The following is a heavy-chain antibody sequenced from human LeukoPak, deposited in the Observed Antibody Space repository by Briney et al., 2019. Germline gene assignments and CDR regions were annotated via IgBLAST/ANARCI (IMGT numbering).Heavy chain of an antibody. CDR1: GFAFSSYG. CDR3: ARDFELSH. Sequence: GGSLRLSCAASGFAFSSYGMHWVRQAPGKGLEWVALIWYDGSSKHYADSVRGRFTISRDNSKNTLYLQMNSLRAEDTAVYYCARDFELSHWGQGTLVTVSS. CDR2: IWYDGSSK. V-gene: IGHV3-33*01. D-gene: IGHD3-16*02. J-gene: IGHJ4*02.